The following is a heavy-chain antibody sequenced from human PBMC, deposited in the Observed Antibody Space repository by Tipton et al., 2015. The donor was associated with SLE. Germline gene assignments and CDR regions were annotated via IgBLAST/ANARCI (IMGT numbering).Heavy chain of an antibody. D-gene: IGHD3-16*01. J-gene: IGHJ3*02. Sequence: SLRLSCAASGFTFSSYEMNWVRQAPGKGLEWVSYISSSGSTIYYADSAKGRFTISRDNAKNSLYLQMNSLRAEDTAVYYCAREGERSDAFDIWGQGTMVTVSS. V-gene: IGHV3-48*03. CDR3: AREGERSDAFDI. CDR1: GFTFSSYE. CDR2: ISSSGSTI.